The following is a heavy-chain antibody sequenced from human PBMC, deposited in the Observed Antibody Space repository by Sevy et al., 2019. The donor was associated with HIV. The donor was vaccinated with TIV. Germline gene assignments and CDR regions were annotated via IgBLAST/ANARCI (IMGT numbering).Heavy chain of an antibody. V-gene: IGHV4-4*07. J-gene: IGHJ6*02. CDR1: GGSISSYS. CDR3: AREAPYIAVAGLYYCYGMDV. Sequence: SETLSLTCTVSGGSISSYSWSWIRQPAGKGLEWIGRIYTSGSTNYNPSRKSRVTMSVDTSKNQFSRKLSSVTAADTAVYYCAREAPYIAVAGLYYCYGMDVWGQGTTVTVSS. CDR2: IYTSGST. D-gene: IGHD6-19*01.